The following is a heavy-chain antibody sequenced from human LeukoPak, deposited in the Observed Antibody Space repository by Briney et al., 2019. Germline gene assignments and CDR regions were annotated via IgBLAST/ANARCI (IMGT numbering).Heavy chain of an antibody. J-gene: IGHJ6*03. CDR1: GYTFTGYY. Sequence: ASVKVSCKASGYTFTGYYFHWVRQAPGQGLEWMGWINPNTAGTNYAQKFLGGVTLTWDTSISTVYMELNRLTSDDTAVYYCATSAGDYRAGHYYYMGVWGKGTSVTVSS. CDR3: ATSAGDYRAGHYYYMGV. D-gene: IGHD4-11*01. CDR2: INPNTAGT. V-gene: IGHV1-2*02.